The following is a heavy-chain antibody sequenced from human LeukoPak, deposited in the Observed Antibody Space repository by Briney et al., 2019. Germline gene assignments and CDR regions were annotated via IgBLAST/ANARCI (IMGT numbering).Heavy chain of an antibody. V-gene: IGHV1-2*02. Sequence: VASVKVSCKASGYTFTGYYMHWVRQAPGQGLEWMGWINPNSGGTNYAQRFQGRVTMTRDTSISTAYMELSRLRSDDTAVYYCARVSARWGIAARAFDYWGQGTLVTVSS. CDR1: GYTFTGYY. CDR3: ARVSARWGIAARAFDY. CDR2: INPNSGGT. J-gene: IGHJ4*02. D-gene: IGHD6-6*01.